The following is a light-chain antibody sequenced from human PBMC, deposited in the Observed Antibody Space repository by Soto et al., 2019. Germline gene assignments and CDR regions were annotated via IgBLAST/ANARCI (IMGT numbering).Light chain of an antibody. CDR3: SSYRSSNTLL. Sequence: QSALTQPASVSGSPGQPITISCTGTSSDVGDYDYVSWYPQYAGKAPKMMIYEVSNRPSGVSNRFSGSKSGNTASLTISGLQAEDEADYYCSSYRSSNTLLFGGGTKLTVL. CDR2: EVS. CDR1: SSDVGDYDY. V-gene: IGLV2-14*01. J-gene: IGLJ2*01.